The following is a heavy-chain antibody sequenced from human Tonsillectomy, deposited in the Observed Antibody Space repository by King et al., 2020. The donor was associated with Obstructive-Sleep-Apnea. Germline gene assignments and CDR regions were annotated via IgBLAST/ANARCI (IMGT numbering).Heavy chain of an antibody. J-gene: IGHJ4*02. CDR3: ARDQGDPGYFDY. D-gene: IGHD3-16*01. CDR1: GFTFSSYG. V-gene: IGHV3-33*01. Sequence: VQLVESGGGVVQPGRSLRLSCAASGFTFSSYGMHWVRQAPGKGLEWVAVIWYDGSNKYYADSVKGRFTISRDNSKNTLYLQMNSLRAEDTAVYYCARDQGDPGYFDYWGQGTLVTVSS. CDR2: IWYDGSNK.